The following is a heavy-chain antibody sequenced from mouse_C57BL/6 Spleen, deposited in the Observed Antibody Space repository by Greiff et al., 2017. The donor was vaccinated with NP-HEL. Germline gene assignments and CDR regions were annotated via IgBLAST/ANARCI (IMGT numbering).Heavy chain of an antibody. CDR2: INPGSGGT. J-gene: IGHJ4*01. CDR1: GYAFTNYL. V-gene: IGHV1-54*01. CDR3: ARTGTLLMDY. Sequence: QVQLKESGAELVRPGTSVKVSCKASGYAFTNYLIEWVKQRPGQGLEWIGVINPGSGGTNYNEKFKGKATLTADKSSSTAYMQLSSLTSEDSAVYFCARTGTLLMDYWGQGTSVTVSS. D-gene: IGHD4-1*01.